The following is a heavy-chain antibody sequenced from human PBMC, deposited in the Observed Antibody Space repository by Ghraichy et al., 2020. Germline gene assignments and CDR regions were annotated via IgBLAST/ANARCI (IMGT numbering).Heavy chain of an antibody. CDR1: GGSISSGDYY. Sequence: SETLSLTCTVSGGSISSGDYYWSWIRQPPGKGLEWIGYIYYSGSTYYNPSLKSRVTISVDTSKNQFSLKLSSVTAADTAVYYCARGYSGSPLDAFDIWGQGTMVTVSS. CDR3: ARGYSGSPLDAFDI. V-gene: IGHV4-30-4*01. CDR2: IYYSGST. D-gene: IGHD1-26*01. J-gene: IGHJ3*02.